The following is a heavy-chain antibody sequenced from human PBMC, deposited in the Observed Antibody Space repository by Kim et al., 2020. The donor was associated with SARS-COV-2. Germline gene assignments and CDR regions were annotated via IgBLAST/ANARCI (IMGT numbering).Heavy chain of an antibody. D-gene: IGHD1-1*01. Sequence: KGRFTISRDNSKDPLYLQMNSLRVEDTAVYYCAKVSLERRWSGAFDIWGQGTMVTVSS. V-gene: IGHV3-30*02. CDR3: AKVSLERRWSGAFDI. J-gene: IGHJ3*02.